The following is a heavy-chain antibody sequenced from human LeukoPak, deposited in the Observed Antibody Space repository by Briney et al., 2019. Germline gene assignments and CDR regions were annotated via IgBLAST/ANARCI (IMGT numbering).Heavy chain of an antibody. D-gene: IGHD6-13*01. Sequence: ASVKVSCKASAYTFSGYYLHWVRQAPGQGLEWMGWINPNSGGTNYAQKFQGRVTMTRDTSISTAYMELSRLRSDDTAVYYCANSIAAAGTGLPYYYYGMDVWGQGTTVTVSS. CDR2: INPNSGGT. CDR1: AYTFSGYY. V-gene: IGHV1-2*02. J-gene: IGHJ6*02. CDR3: ANSIAAAGTGLPYYYYGMDV.